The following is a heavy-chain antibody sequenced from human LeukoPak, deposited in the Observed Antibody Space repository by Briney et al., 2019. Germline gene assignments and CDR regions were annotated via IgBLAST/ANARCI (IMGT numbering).Heavy chain of an antibody. J-gene: IGHJ4*02. Sequence: PGGSLRLSCAASGFTFSSYWMSWVRPAPGKGLEWGANIKQDGSEKYYVDSVKGRFTISRDNAKNSLYLQMNSLRAEDTAVYYCARDRMEYSFDYWGQGTLVTVSS. CDR3: ARDRMEYSFDY. D-gene: IGHD3-3*01. CDR1: GFTFSSYW. V-gene: IGHV3-7*01. CDR2: IKQDGSEK.